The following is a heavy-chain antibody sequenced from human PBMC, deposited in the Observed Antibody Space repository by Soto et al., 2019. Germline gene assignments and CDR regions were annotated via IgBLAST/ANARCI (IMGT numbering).Heavy chain of an antibody. CDR3: ARHRYYDILTGYSTPYYYYYGMDV. V-gene: IGHV5-51*01. Sequence: GESLKISCKGSGYSFTSYWIGWVRQMPGKGLEWMGIIYPGDSDTRYSPSFQGQVTISADKSISTAYLQWSSLKASDTAMYYCARHRYYDILTGYSTPYYYYYGMDVWRQGTTVTVS. CDR1: GYSFTSYW. J-gene: IGHJ6*02. D-gene: IGHD3-9*01. CDR2: IYPGDSDT.